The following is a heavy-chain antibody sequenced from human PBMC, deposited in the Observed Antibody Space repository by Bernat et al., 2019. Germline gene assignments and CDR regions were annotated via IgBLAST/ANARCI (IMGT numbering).Heavy chain of an antibody. Sequence: EVQLVESGGGLVQPGGSLRLSCAASGFTVSSNYMSWVRQAPGKGLEWVSIIYSGGSTYYADSLKGRFTISRDNFKNTVYLQMNSLRAEDTAVYYCARLPSGDYWGQGTLVNVSS. J-gene: IGHJ4*02. CDR2: IYSGGST. D-gene: IGHD5/OR15-5a*01. V-gene: IGHV3-66*01. CDR3: ARLPSGDY. CDR1: GFTVSSNY.